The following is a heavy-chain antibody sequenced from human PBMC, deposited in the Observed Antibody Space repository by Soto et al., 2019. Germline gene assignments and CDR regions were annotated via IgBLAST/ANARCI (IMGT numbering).Heavy chain of an antibody. J-gene: IGHJ4*02. Sequence: QVQLQESGPGLVKPSQTLSLTCTVSGGSISSGDIHWTRIRQHPGKGLEWIGYIYYSGSTYYNPSLKSRVTISMDTSENQFSLKLSSVTAADTAVYYCAKGHSSATSLDSWGQGILVTVSS. V-gene: IGHV4-31*03. D-gene: IGHD6-25*01. CDR3: AKGHSSATSLDS. CDR1: GGSISSGDIH. CDR2: IYYSGST.